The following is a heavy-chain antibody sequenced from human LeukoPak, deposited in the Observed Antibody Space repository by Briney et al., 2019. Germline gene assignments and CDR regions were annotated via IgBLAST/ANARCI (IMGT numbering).Heavy chain of an antibody. D-gene: IGHD3-10*01. CDR2: INHSGST. Sequence: PSETLSLTCDVYGGSFSGYYWSWIRQPPGKGLEWIGEINHSGSTNYNPSLMSRVTISVDTSKNQFSLKLSSVTAADTAVYYCARGRGKRLLWFGESTARYYFDYWGQGTLVTVSS. CDR1: GGSFSGYY. J-gene: IGHJ4*02. CDR3: ARGRGKRLLWFGESTARYYFDY. V-gene: IGHV4-34*01.